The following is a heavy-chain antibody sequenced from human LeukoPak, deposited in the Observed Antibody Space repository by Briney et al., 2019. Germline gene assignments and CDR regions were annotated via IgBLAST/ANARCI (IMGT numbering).Heavy chain of an antibody. CDR2: IKQDGSEI. J-gene: IGHJ3*02. CDR3: AKDIEFDYYDAFDI. V-gene: IGHV3-7*03. D-gene: IGHD3-9*01. CDR1: GFTFSSFW. Sequence: GGSLRLSCAASGFTFSSFWMSWVRQAPGKGLEWVANIKQDGSEIYYVDSVKGRFTISRDNAKNSLYLQMNSLRAEDTALYYCAKDIEFDYYDAFDIWGQGTMVTVSS.